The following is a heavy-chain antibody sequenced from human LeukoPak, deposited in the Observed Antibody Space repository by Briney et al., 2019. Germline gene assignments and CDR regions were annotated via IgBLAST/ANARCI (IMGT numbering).Heavy chain of an antibody. CDR2: ISSSGSTI. CDR3: ATTSRGSSGWRDAFDI. V-gene: IGHV3-48*04. Sequence: GGSLRLSCAASGFTFSSYAMSWVRQAPGKGLEWVSYISSSGSTIYYADSVKGRFTISRDNAKNSLYLQMNSLRAEDTAVYYCATTSRGSSGWRDAFDIWGQGTMVTVSS. J-gene: IGHJ3*02. CDR1: GFTFSSYA. D-gene: IGHD6-19*01.